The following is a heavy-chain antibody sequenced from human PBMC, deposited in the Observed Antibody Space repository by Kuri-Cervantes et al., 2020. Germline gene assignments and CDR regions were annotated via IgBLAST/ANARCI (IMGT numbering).Heavy chain of an antibody. D-gene: IGHD2-15*01. CDR3: ARVVVVAATSNWFDP. Sequence: ASVKVSCKASGHTFTGYYIHLVRQAPGQGLEWMGWINPNSGGTNYAQKFQGWVTMTRDTSISTAYMELSRLRSDDTAVYYCARVVVVAATSNWFDPWGQGTLVTVSS. CDR2: INPNSGGT. V-gene: IGHV1-2*04. CDR1: GHTFTGYY. J-gene: IGHJ5*02.